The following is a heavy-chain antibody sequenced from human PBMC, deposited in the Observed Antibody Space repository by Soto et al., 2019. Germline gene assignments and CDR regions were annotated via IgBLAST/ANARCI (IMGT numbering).Heavy chain of an antibody. D-gene: IGHD3-16*01. CDR3: AGGAPQGYYYSMDV. V-gene: IGHV4-39*01. CDR2: IYYSGST. Sequence: ETLSLTCTVSGGSISSSSYYWGWIRQPPGKGLEWIGSIYYSGSTYYNPSLKSRVTISVDTSKNQFSLKLSSVTAADTAVYYCAGGAPQGYYYSMDVWCTGPTVTVSS. CDR1: GGSISSSSYY. J-gene: IGHJ6*03.